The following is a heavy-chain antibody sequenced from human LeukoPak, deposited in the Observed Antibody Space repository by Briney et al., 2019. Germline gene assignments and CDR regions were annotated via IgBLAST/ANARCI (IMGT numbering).Heavy chain of an antibody. J-gene: IGHJ6*03. V-gene: IGHV3-21*04. D-gene: IGHD6-13*01. CDR3: AKDFDGSTWFGRNYMDV. CDR2: ITSSGSSM. Sequence: GGSLRLSCAGSGFTFSGYSLNWVRQAPGKGLEWVSSITSSGSSMYYADSVKGRFTISRDNAESSVYLQMNSLRAEDTAVYYCAKDFDGSTWFGRNYMDVWGKGTTVTVSS. CDR1: GFTFSGYS.